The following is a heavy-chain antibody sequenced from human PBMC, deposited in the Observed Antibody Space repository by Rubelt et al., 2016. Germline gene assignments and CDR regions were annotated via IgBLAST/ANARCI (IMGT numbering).Heavy chain of an antibody. Sequence: QVQLQQWGAGLLKPSETLSLTCGVYGASFSGNYWSWIRQPPGKALEWIGEVNHSGTTNYNPSLKSRVTMSLDTSRNQFSLRLSSVAAADTAGYYCARGNTALVTLNYWGQGTLVTVSS. V-gene: IGHV4-34*01. CDR3: ARGNTALVTLNY. J-gene: IGHJ4*02. CDR1: GASFSGNY. D-gene: IGHD5-18*01. CDR2: VNHSGTT.